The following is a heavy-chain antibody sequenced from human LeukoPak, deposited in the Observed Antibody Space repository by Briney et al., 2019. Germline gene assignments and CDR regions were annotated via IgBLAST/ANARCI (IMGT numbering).Heavy chain of an antibody. V-gene: IGHV4-34*01. D-gene: IGHD3-3*01. CDR1: GGSFSGYY. CDR2: INHSGST. J-gene: IGHJ1*01. Sequence: PSETLSLTCAVYGGSFSGYYWSWIRQPPGKGLEWIGEINHSGSTNYNPSLKSRVTISVDTSKNQFSLKLSSVTAADTAVYYCARAPFYDFWSGNGYCQHWGQGTLVTVSS. CDR3: ARAPFYDFWSGNGYCQH.